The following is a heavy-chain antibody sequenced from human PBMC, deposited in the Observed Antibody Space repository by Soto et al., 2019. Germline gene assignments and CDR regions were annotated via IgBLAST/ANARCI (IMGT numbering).Heavy chain of an antibody. D-gene: IGHD3-22*01. CDR2: IIPISETT. V-gene: IGHV1-69*06. CDR1: GGTFSSLD. CDR3: ARALLSHSYDSGGYDSYFHAMDV. Sequence: SVKVSCKASGGTFSSLDINWVRQAPGQGLEWMGGIIPISETTNYAQIFQGRVSIVADISTSTAYMELSRLRSEDTAVYYCARALLSHSYDSGGYDSYFHAMDVWGQGTPVTAP. J-gene: IGHJ6*02.